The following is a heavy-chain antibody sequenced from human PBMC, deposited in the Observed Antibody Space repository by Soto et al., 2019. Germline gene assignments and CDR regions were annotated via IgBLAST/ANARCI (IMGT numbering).Heavy chain of an antibody. CDR1: GFTFDDYA. D-gene: IGHD3-9*01. V-gene: IGHV3-43D*04. CDR3: AKDQADYDILPLRGMDV. J-gene: IGHJ6*02. CDR2: ISWDGGST. Sequence: PGGSLRLSCAASGFTFDDYAMHWVVQAPGKGLEWVSLISWDGGSTYYADSVKGRFTISRDNSKNSLYLQMNSLRAEDTALYYCAKDQADYDILPLRGMDVWGQGTTVTVSS.